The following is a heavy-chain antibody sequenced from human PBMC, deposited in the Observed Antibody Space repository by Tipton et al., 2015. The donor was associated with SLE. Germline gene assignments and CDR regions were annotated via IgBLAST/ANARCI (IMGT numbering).Heavy chain of an antibody. D-gene: IGHD2-2*01. J-gene: IGHJ6*03. CDR3: ARHYRPEYQPSPYMDV. V-gene: IGHV4-34*01. CDR2: INHSGST. CDR1: GGSFSGYY. Sequence: TLSLTCAVYGGSFSGYYWSWIRQPPGKGLEWIGEINHSGSTNYNPSLKSRVTISVDTSKNQFSLKLTSVTAADTAVYYCARHYRPEYQPSPYMDVWGKGTTVTVSS.